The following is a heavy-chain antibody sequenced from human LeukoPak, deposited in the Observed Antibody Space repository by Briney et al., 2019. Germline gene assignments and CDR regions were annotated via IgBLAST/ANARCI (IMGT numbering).Heavy chain of an antibody. CDR3: AKALSPRTSMAAEDLDY. J-gene: IGHJ4*02. D-gene: IGHD6-13*01. Sequence: SVKVSCKASGGTFSSYAISWVRQAPGQGLEWMGGIIPIFGTANYAQKFQGRVTITADESTSTAYMELSSLRSEDTAVYYCAKALSPRTSMAAEDLDYWGQGILVTVSS. V-gene: IGHV1-69*13. CDR2: IIPIFGTA. CDR1: GGTFSSYA.